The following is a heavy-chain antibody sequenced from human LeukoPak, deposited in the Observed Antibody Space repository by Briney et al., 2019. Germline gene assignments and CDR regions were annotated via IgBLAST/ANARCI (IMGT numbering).Heavy chain of an antibody. CDR1: GFTFDDYA. D-gene: IGHD2-2*01. V-gene: IGHV3-9*03. CDR3: AKGYCSSTSCYPFDY. CDR2: ISWNSGSI. Sequence: GGSLRLSCAASGFTFDDYAMHWVRQAPGKGLEWVSGISWNSGSIGYSDSVKGRFTISRDNAKNSLYLQMNSLRAEDMALYYCAKGYCSSTSCYPFDYWGQGTLVTVSS. J-gene: IGHJ4*02.